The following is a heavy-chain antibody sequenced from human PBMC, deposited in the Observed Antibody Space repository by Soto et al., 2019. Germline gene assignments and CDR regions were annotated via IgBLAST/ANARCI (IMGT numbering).Heavy chain of an antibody. CDR1: RFTFTRSP. D-gene: IGHD4-17*01. J-gene: IGHJ6*02. CDR2: ISGSGGGT. CDR3: VKRGTVTTDYYGMDV. V-gene: IGHV3-23*01. Sequence: EAQLLESGGGLVQPGGSLRLSCAASRFTFTRSPMSWVRQAPVRGLEWVSAISGSGGGTYYADSVRGRFTISRDNSKNTLYLQMNSLRDEDTAIYYCVKRGTVTTDYYGMDVWGQGTTVTVSS.